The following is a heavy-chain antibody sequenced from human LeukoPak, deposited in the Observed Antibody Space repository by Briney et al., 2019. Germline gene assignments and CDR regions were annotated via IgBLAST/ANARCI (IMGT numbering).Heavy chain of an antibody. CDR2: IYWDDDK. CDR3: AHTMVRGIILDY. J-gene: IGHJ4*02. V-gene: IGHV2-5*02. Sequence: SGPTLVKPTQTLTLTCTFSGFSLRTRGVGVGWIRQPPGKALEWLALIYWDDDKRYSPSLKSRLTITKDTSKNQVVVTMTNMDPVDTATYYCAHTMVRGIILDYWGQGTLVTVSS. CDR1: GFSLRTRGVG. D-gene: IGHD3-10*01.